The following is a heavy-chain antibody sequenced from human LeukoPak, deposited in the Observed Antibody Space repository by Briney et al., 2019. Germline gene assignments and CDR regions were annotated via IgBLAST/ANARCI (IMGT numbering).Heavy chain of an antibody. J-gene: IGHJ4*02. Sequence: PSQTLSLTCAVSGDSVSSGAYYWSWLRQPPGRGLEWIGYNYYSGSNSYNPSLDSRVSISVVTSKNEFSLKLSSVTAADTAVYYCARGHTDRGLGFGHWGQGILVTVSS. CDR2: NYYSGSN. V-gene: IGHV4-30-4*01. D-gene: IGHD1-26*01. CDR1: GDSVSSGAYY. CDR3: ARGHTDRGLGFGH.